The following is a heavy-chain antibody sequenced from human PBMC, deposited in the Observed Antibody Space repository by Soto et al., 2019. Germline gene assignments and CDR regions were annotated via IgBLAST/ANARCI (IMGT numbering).Heavy chain of an antibody. D-gene: IGHD3-22*01. CDR3: TKAGGWYYYDSSGPPDASHV. Sequence: PGGSLRLSCAASGFTFNFYAMAWVRQAPGKGLEWVSGISVNGRTNYANSVKGRFTISRDNSKNMVFLQMDTLRAEDTALYYCTKAGGWYYYDSSGPPDASHVWGQGTTVTVSS. V-gene: IGHV3-23*01. CDR2: ISVNGRT. J-gene: IGHJ6*02. CDR1: GFTFNFYA.